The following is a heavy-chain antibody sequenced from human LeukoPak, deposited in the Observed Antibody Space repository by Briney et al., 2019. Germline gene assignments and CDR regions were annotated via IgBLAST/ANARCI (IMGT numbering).Heavy chain of an antibody. V-gene: IGHV4-4*02. Sequence: SETLSLTCTVSGGSISTNNWWSWVRQPPGKGLEWIGEIYHTASTNYNPSLKSRVSISVDKSKSQFSLRLSSVTAADTAVYFCARVAVISGKGADSRGQGTLVTVSS. D-gene: IGHD2-21*01. CDR2: IYHTAST. CDR1: GGSISTNNW. CDR3: ARVAVISGKGADS. J-gene: IGHJ4*02.